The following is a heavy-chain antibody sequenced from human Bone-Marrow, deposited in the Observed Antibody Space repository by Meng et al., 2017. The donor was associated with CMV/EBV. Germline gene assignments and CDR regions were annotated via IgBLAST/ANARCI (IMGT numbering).Heavy chain of an antibody. V-gene: IGHV3-23*01. CDR3: AKRNYDSSGRS. CDR1: GFTFSNYA. CDR2: ISGSGGST. J-gene: IGHJ5*02. Sequence: GESLKISCAASGFTFSNYAMSWVRQAPGKGLEWVSAISGSGGSTYYADSVKGRFTISRDNSKNTLYLRMNSLRAEDTAIYYCAKRNYDSSGRSWGQGTPVTVSS. D-gene: IGHD3-22*01.